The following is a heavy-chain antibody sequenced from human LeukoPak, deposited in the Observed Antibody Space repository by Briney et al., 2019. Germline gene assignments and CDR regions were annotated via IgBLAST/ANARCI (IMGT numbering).Heavy chain of an antibody. J-gene: IGHJ4*02. CDR1: EFTFSTYS. CDR3: ARDRDSIAVAGGDY. D-gene: IGHD6-19*01. V-gene: IGHV3-21*01. CDR2: ISSSSSYI. Sequence: GGSLRLSCAASEFTFSTYSMNWVRQAPGKGLEWVSSISSSSSYIYYADSVRGRFTISRDNAKNSLYLQMNSLRAEDTAVYYCARDRDSIAVAGGDYWGQGTLVTVSS.